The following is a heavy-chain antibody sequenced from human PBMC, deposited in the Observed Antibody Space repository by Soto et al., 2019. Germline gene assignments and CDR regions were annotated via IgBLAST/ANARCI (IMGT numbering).Heavy chain of an antibody. CDR1: GITFSSYA. Sequence: EVQLLESGGGLVQPGGSLRLSCAASGITFSSYAMSWVRQAPGKGLEWVSGMSGSGGTAYYRDSGKGRFTISRDNSKQTLYLQMNSLRAEDTALYYCSKGPIFGVENIYDYWGQGTLLTVSS. D-gene: IGHD3-3*01. V-gene: IGHV3-23*01. CDR2: MSGSGGTA. CDR3: SKGPIFGVENIYDY. J-gene: IGHJ4*02.